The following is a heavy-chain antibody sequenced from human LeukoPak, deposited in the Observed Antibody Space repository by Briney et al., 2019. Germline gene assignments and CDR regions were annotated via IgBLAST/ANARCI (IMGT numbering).Heavy chain of an antibody. J-gene: IGHJ4*02. D-gene: IGHD3-22*01. V-gene: IGHV3-23*01. CDR1: GFTFSSYV. CDR3: AISYDDSLSGGFDY. CDR2: LSGSGGST. Sequence: GGSLRLSRAASGFTFSSYVMNWVRQAPGKGLEWVSALSGSGGSTYYADSVKGRFTISRDDSKNTLYLQMNSLRAEDTAVYYCAISYDDSLSGGFDYWGQGTLVTVSS.